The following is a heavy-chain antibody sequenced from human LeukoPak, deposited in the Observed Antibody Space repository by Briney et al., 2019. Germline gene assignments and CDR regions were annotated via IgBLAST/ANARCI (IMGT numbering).Heavy chain of an antibody. CDR1: GGSISSSSYY. V-gene: IGHV4-39*07. CDR3: ARDSIAYCGGDCYSRWFDP. CDR2: IYYSGST. J-gene: IGHJ5*02. D-gene: IGHD2-21*02. Sequence: SETLSLTCTVSGGSISSSSYYWGWIRQPPGKGLEWIGSIYYSGSTYYNPSLKSRVTISVDTSKNQFSLKLSSVTAADTAVYYCARDSIAYCGGDCYSRWFDPWGQGTLVTVSS.